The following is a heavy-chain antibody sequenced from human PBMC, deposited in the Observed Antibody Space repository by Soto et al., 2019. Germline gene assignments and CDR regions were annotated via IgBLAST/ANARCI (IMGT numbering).Heavy chain of an antibody. J-gene: IGHJ6*02. D-gene: IGHD3-10*01. CDR1: GFSLNNVRMG. CDR3: ARRVLGSGNSYTFYRFYHGLDV. CDR2: ISSTDEK. V-gene: IGHV2-26*01. Sequence: QVTLKESGPVLVRPTETLTLTCTVSGFSLNNVRMGVTWIRQPPGKALEWLAHISSTDEKAYSTSLKTRLTISKYTSNSQVVLSMTNLDPFDTATYYCARRVLGSGNSYTFYRFYHGLDVWGPGTPVTVSS.